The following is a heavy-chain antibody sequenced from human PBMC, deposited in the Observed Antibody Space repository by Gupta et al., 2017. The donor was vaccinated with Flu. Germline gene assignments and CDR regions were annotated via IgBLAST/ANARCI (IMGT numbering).Heavy chain of an antibody. J-gene: IGHJ4*02. D-gene: IGHD3-22*01. CDR2: ISSSSSYI. Sequence: VRRAPGRGLEWVSFISSSSSYIYYADSVKGRFTISRDNAKNSLYLQMNSLRAEDTAVYYCARAWDSRGYDDYWGQGTLVTVSS. CDR3: ARAWDSRGYDDY. V-gene: IGHV3-21*01.